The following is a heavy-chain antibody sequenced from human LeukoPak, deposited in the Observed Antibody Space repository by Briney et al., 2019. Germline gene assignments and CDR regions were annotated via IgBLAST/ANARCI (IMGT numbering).Heavy chain of an antibody. CDR3: ARHTGYSSGWYGTSGFDY. D-gene: IGHD6-19*01. CDR2: IYYSGST. V-gene: IGHV4-39*01. CDR1: GGSISSSSYY. J-gene: IGHJ4*02. Sequence: SETLSLTCTVSGGSISSSSYYWGWIRQPPGKGLEWIGRIYYSGSTYYNPSLKSRVTISVDTSKNQFSLKLSSVPAADTAVYYCARHTGYSSGWYGTSGFDYWGQGTLVTVSS.